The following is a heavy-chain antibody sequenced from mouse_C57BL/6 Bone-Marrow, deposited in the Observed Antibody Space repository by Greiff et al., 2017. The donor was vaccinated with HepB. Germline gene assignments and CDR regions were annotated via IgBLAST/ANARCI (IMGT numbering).Heavy chain of an antibody. CDR1: GYTFTDYE. V-gene: IGHV1-15*01. CDR3: TRTLRLLS. Sequence: QVHVKQSGAELVRPGASVTLSCKASGYTFTDYEMHWVKQTPVHGLEWIGAIDPETGGTAYNQKFKGKAILTADKSSSTAYMELRSLTSEDSAVYYCTRTLRLLSWGQGTSVTVSS. CDR2: IDPETGGT. D-gene: IGHD2-1*01. J-gene: IGHJ4*01.